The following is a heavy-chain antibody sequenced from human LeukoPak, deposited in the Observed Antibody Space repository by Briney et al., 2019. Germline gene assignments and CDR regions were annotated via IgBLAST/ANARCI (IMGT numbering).Heavy chain of an antibody. Sequence: SQTLSLTCAISGDSVSNNSATWNCIRQSPSRGLEWLGRTYYKSKWHSDYAVSVKSRIILNPDTSKNQFSLLLNSVTPEDTAVYFCARGLDTAIASWGQGTLVTVSS. CDR2: TYYKSKWHS. D-gene: IGHD5-18*01. CDR3: ARGLDTAIAS. J-gene: IGHJ4*02. CDR1: GDSVSNNSAT. V-gene: IGHV6-1*01.